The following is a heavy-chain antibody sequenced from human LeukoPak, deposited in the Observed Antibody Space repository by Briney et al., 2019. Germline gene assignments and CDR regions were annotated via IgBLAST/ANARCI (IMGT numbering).Heavy chain of an antibody. D-gene: IGHD5-24*01. CDR2: IYTSGST. CDR3: AREPRDGYNFFDY. CDR1: GCSLSSGSYY. Sequence: SETLSLTCTVSGCSLSSGSYYWSWIRQPAGKGLEWIVRIYTSGSTNYNPSLKSRVTISVDTSKNQSSLKLSSVTAADTAVYYCAREPRDGYNFFDYWGQGTLVTVSS. J-gene: IGHJ4*02. V-gene: IGHV4-61*02.